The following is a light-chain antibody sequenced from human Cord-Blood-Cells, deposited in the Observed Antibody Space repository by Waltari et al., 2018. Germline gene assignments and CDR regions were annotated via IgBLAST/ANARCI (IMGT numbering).Light chain of an antibody. J-gene: IGLJ1*01. CDR1: SSDVGGYNL. CDR3: CSYAGSSTYV. V-gene: IGLV2-23*02. CDR2: EVS. Sequence: SALTQPASVSGSPGRSITISCTGTSSDVGGYNLFFCYQQHPVKAPKLLIYEVSKRPSGVSKRVSGYKSRNTASLTISGLQAEDEADYYCCSYAGSSTYVFGTVTKVTVL.